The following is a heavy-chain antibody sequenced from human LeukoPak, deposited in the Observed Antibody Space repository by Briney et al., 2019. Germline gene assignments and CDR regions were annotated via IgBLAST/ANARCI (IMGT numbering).Heavy chain of an antibody. CDR3: AGEEERGVTVAGTAFDY. CDR2: FDPEDGET. CDR1: GYTLTELS. D-gene: IGHD6-19*01. Sequence: ASVKVSCKVSGYTLTELSMHWVRQAPGKGLEWMGGFDPEDGETIYAQKFQGRVTITADKSTSTAYMELSSLRSEDTAVYYCAGEEERGVTVAGTAFDYWGQGNLVTVSS. V-gene: IGHV1-24*01. J-gene: IGHJ4*02.